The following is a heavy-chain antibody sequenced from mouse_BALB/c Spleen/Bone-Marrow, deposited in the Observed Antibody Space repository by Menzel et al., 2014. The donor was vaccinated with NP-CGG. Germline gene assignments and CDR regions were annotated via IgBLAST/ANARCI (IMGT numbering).Heavy chain of an antibody. CDR1: GYIFSSYW. V-gene: IGHV1-9*01. D-gene: IGHD1-1*01. Sequence: VQLQQSGAELMKPGASVTISCKATGYIFSSYWIEWIKQRPGHGLEWTGEILPGSGNTNYNEKFRDKATFTAETSSNIAYMQLSSLTSEDSAVYYCSRRAHYFGSGLDYWGQGTTLTVSS. CDR2: ILPGSGNT. CDR3: SRRAHYFGSGLDY. J-gene: IGHJ2*01.